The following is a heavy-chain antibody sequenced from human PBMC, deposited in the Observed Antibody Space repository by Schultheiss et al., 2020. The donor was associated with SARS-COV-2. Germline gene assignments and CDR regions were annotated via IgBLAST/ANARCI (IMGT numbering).Heavy chain of an antibody. J-gene: IGHJ6*02. CDR1: GFTFSSYA. D-gene: IGHD2-21*01. CDR3: ASVELWGRRDHYSGMDV. CDR2: ISGSGGST. Sequence: GGSLRLSCAASGFTFSSYAMSWVRQAPGKGLEWVSAISGSGGSTYYADSVKGRFTISRDNAKNSLILQMSSLRAEDTAIYYCASVELWGRRDHYSGMDVWGQGTTVTVSS. V-gene: IGHV3-23*01.